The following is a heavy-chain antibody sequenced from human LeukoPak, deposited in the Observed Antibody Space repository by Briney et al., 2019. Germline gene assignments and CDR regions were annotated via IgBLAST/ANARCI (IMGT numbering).Heavy chain of an antibody. CDR1: GGSISSGGYS. CDR3: ARGSSAMVRGVISN. Sequence: PSQTLSLTCAVSGGSISSGGYSWSWIRQPPGKGLEWIGEINHSGSTNYNPSLKSRVTISVDTSKNQFSLKLSSVTAADTAVYYCARGSSAMVRGVISNWGQGTLVTVSS. J-gene: IGHJ4*02. V-gene: IGHV4-30-2*01. CDR2: INHSGST. D-gene: IGHD3-10*01.